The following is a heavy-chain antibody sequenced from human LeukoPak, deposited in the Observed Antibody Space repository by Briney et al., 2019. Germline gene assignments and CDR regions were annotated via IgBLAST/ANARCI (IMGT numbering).Heavy chain of an antibody. CDR2: NSAGGGDR. CDR3: AKDAAGPEY. D-gene: IGHD6-13*01. Sequence: QPGGSVRLSCEVSGLTFSRYSMSWVRQVPGRGLEWVSGNSAGGGDRWYPDSVKGRFTISRGNSKNTLFLQMNSLTVEDTAIYYCAKDAAGPEYWGQGTRVTVSS. CDR1: GLTFSRYS. J-gene: IGHJ4*02. V-gene: IGHV3-23*01.